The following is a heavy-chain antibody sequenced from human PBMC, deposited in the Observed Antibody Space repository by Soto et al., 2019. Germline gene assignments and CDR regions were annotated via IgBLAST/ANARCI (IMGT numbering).Heavy chain of an antibody. Sequence: SETLSLTCTVSGGSISRYYWIWIRQPPGKGLEWIGYIYYSGSTNYNPSLKSRVTISVDTSKNQFSLKLSSVTAADTAVYYCARLDYDILTGSGGSFMDVWGKGTTVTVSS. CDR3: ARLDYDILTGSGGSFMDV. V-gene: IGHV4-59*08. D-gene: IGHD3-9*01. J-gene: IGHJ6*03. CDR2: IYYSGST. CDR1: GGSISRYY.